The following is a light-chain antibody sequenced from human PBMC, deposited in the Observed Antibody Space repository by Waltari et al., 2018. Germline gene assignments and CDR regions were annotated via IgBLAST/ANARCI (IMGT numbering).Light chain of an antibody. CDR3: QQRGTWPPLT. CDR1: QSVNRF. V-gene: IGKV3-11*01. CDR2: DTS. J-gene: IGKJ4*01. Sequence: IVLTQSPATLSLAPGDTATLSCTANQSVNRFLGWYQHKLGQAPRLLIYDTSNMATGVPARFSGSGSGTDFALTISSLEPEDFAIYYCQQRGTWPPLTFGGGTKVEI.